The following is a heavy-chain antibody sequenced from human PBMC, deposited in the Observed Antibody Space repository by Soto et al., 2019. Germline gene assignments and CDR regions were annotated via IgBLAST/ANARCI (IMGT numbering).Heavy chain of an antibody. CDR1: GGSISSSSYY. Sequence: SETLSLTCTVSGGSISSSSYYWGWIRQPPGKGLEWIGSIYYSGSTYYNPSLKSRVTISVDTSKNQFSLKLSSVTAADTAVYYCARLGVAHARVGDYWGQGTLVTVSS. D-gene: IGHD3-3*01. CDR3: ARLGVAHARVGDY. CDR2: IYYSGST. V-gene: IGHV4-39*01. J-gene: IGHJ4*02.